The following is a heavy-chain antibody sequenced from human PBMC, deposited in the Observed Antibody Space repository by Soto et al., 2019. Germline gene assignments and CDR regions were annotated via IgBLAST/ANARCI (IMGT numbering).Heavy chain of an antibody. CDR3: ARDGLLFSGPYRPSRFDY. D-gene: IGHD3-16*02. CDR2: IGSSSSAI. Sequence: GGSLRLSCAASGFPFSSYGMHRVRQAPGKGLEWVSHIGSSSSAIYYADSVKGRFTISRDNIKDFLFLQMNGLRADDTASYYCARDGLLFSGPYRPSRFDYWGLGTLVTSSS. CDR1: GFPFSSYG. J-gene: IGHJ4*01. V-gene: IGHV3-48*04.